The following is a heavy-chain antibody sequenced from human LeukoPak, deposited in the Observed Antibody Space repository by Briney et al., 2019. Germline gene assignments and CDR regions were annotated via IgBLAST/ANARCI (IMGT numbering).Heavy chain of an antibody. J-gene: IGHJ4*02. V-gene: IGHV3-74*01. CDR3: ARSYTGFDY. D-gene: IGHD2-2*02. CDR2: INTAGSST. Sequence: QPGGSLRLSCAASGFTFSTYWMHWVRQVPGKGPVWVPRINTAGSSTSYADSVKGRFTISRDNAKNTLYLQMNSLRAEDTAVYYCARSYTGFDYWGQGTLVTVSS. CDR1: GFTFSTYW.